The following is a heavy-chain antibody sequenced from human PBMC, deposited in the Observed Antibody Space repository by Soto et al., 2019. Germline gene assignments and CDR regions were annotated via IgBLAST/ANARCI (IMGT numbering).Heavy chain of an antibody. D-gene: IGHD5-18*01. Sequence: GGSLRLSCVGSGLSLSNIWTSWVRQAPGKGLEWVANIKQGGTETYYVDSVKGRFTISKDHAKNSLYLQMNSPRVEDTALYYRASLDTARVETAGYWGQGTRVTVSS. CDR3: ASLDTARVETAGY. CDR1: GLSLSNIW. J-gene: IGHJ4*02. CDR2: IKQGGTET. V-gene: IGHV3-7*01.